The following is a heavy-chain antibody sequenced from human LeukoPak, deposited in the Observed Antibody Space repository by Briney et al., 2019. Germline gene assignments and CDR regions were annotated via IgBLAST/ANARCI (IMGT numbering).Heavy chain of an antibody. V-gene: IGHV4-59*01. CDR1: GDSMSDYF. CDR3: ARVSYDSSGYYYYYFDY. CDR2: AADSGST. Sequence: PSETLSLTCTVSGDSMSDYFWTWIRQPPGKGLEWIGYAADSGSTNYNPSLKSRVTISVDSSTNHFSLRLTSVTAADTAVYYCARVSYDSSGYYYYYFDYWGQGTLVIVSS. D-gene: IGHD3-22*01. J-gene: IGHJ4*02.